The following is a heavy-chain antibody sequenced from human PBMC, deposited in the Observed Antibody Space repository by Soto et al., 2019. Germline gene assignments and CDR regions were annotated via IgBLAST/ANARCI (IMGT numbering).Heavy chain of an antibody. CDR2: VKQDGSEI. D-gene: IGHD6-19*01. CDR3: ARDPGISSGWYYFDY. Sequence: EVHLMESGGGWVQSGGSLRLSCAASGFTFSNHWMTWVRQAPGKGLEWVASVKQDGSEIYYGDSVKGRFTISRDNAKNSLFLKLNSLRAEDTAMYYCARDPGISSGWYYFDYWGQGTLVTVSS. V-gene: IGHV3-7*05. CDR1: GFTFSNHW. J-gene: IGHJ4*02.